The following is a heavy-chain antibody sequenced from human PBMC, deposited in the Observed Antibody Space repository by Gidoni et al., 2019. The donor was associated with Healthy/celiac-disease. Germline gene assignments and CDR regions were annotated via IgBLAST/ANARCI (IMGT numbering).Heavy chain of an antibody. CDR1: GGSFSGYY. Sequence: QVQLQQWGAGLLKPSETLSLTCAVYGGSFSGYYWSWIRQPPGKGLEWIGEINHSGSTNYNPSLKSRVTISVDTSKNQFSLKLSSVTAADTAVYYCARGDYYDSSGYYRKRGYFDYWGQGTLVTVSS. CDR2: INHSGST. V-gene: IGHV4-34*01. CDR3: ARGDYYDSSGYYRKRGYFDY. D-gene: IGHD3-22*01. J-gene: IGHJ4*02.